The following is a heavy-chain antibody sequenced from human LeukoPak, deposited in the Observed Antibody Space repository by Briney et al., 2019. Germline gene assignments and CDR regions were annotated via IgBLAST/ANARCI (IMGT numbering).Heavy chain of an antibody. V-gene: IGHV4-61*02. CDR3: ARDLSGVTGYTYGRGIDY. D-gene: IGHD5-18*01. CDR1: GGSISSGSYY. J-gene: IGHJ4*02. Sequence: SETLSLTCTVSGGSISSGSYYWSWIRQPAGKGLEWIGRIYTSGSTNYNPSLKSRVTISVDTSKNQFSLKLSSVTAADTAVYYCARDLSGVTGYTYGRGIDYWGQGTLVTVSS. CDR2: IYTSGST.